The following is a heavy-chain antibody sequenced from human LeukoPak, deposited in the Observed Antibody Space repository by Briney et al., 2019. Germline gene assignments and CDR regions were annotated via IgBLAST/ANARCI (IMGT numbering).Heavy chain of an antibody. CDR1: GFTFSSYV. J-gene: IGHJ5*02. CDR3: ARHPIVGATSGWFDP. D-gene: IGHD1-26*01. V-gene: IGHV3-23*01. Sequence: PGGSLRLSCAASGFTFSSYVMSWVRQAPGKGLEWVSGISASGDNTYYADSVKGRFTISRDNSKNTLYLQMNNLRAEDTALYYCARHPIVGATSGWFDPWGQGTLVTVSS. CDR2: ISASGDNT.